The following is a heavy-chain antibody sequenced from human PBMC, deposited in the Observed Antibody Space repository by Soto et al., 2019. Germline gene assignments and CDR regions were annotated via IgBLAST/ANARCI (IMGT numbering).Heavy chain of an antibody. V-gene: IGHV3-23*01. J-gene: IGHJ4*02. CDR3: VKDSSDSGYSKFDS. Sequence: GGSLRLSCATSGFTFNKYAMTWVRQGPGKGLEWVSVVSASGSSTDYADSVKGRFSVSRDNSKNTLYLQMSSLRAEDTAIYYCVKDSSDSGYSKFDSWGQGTLVTVSS. D-gene: IGHD3-22*01. CDR1: GFTFNKYA. CDR2: VSASGSST.